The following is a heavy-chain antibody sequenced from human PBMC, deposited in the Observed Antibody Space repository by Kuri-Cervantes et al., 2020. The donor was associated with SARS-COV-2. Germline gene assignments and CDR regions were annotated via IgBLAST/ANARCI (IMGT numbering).Heavy chain of an antibody. J-gene: IGHJ4*02. CDR1: GFTFSSYS. V-gene: IGHV3-48*01. D-gene: IGHD3-22*01. CDR2: ISSSSSTI. CDR3: ARGRYDFDY. Sequence: GESLKISCAASGFTFSSYSMNWVRQAPGKGLERVSYISSSSSTIYYADSVKGRFTISRDNAKNSLYLQMISLRAEDTAVYYCARGRYDFDYWGQGTLVTVSS.